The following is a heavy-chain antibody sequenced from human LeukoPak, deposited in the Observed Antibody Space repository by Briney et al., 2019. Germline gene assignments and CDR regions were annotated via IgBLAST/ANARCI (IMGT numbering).Heavy chain of an antibody. Sequence: SETLSLTCTVSGGSISSSSNYWGWIRRPPGKGLEWIGTICYSGSTYYNPSLKSRVTISVDTSENQFSLKVSAVTAADTAVYYCARAHDYGSGSYYYYYYNMDVWGQGTTVTVSS. D-gene: IGHD3-10*01. V-gene: IGHV4-39*07. CDR2: ICYSGST. CDR1: GGSISSSSNY. J-gene: IGHJ6*02. CDR3: ARAHDYGSGSYYYYYYNMDV.